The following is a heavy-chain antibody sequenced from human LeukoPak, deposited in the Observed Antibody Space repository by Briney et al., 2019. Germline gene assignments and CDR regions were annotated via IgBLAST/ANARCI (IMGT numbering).Heavy chain of an antibody. CDR2: IHSGGDT. CDR3: VSCRGAGLILYY. J-gene: IGHJ4*02. Sequence: GGSLRLSCAVSGFTINSNYMSWVRQAPGKGLEWVSVIHSGGDTYYADSVKGRFTISRDNSESTLYLQMNSLRAEDTAVYYCVSCRGAGLILYYWGQGTLVTVSS. CDR1: GFTINSNY. D-gene: IGHD2-15*01. V-gene: IGHV3-53*01.